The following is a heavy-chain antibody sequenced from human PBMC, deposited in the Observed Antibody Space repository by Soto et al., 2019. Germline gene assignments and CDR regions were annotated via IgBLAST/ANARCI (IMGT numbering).Heavy chain of an antibody. J-gene: IGHJ6*02. CDR1: GFTFSSYA. V-gene: IGHV3-30-3*01. CDR2: ISDDGSNK. Sequence: QVQLVESGGGVVQPGRSLRLSCASCGFTFSSYAMHWFRHATGKGLLWVAVISDDGSNKYYSDSVKGRFTIFRDNSKNTLYLQMHSLRAEDTAVYYCARDRGGGYRAVVRPLYYYYGMDVWGQGSTVTVSS. CDR3: ARDRGGGYRAVVRPLYYYYGMDV. D-gene: IGHD5-12*01.